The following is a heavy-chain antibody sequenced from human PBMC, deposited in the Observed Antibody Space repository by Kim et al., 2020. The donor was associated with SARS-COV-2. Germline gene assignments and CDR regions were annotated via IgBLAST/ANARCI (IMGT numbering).Heavy chain of an antibody. CDR3: ARDLNSPYYDSSGYPGGF. CDR2: IIPIFGTA. D-gene: IGHD3-22*01. CDR1: GGTFSSYA. J-gene: IGHJ4*02. Sequence: SVKVSCKASGGTFSSYAISWVRQAPGQGLEWMGGIIPIFGTANYAQKFQGRVTITADESTSTAYMELSSLRSEDTAVYYCARDLNSPYYDSSGYPGGFWGQGTLVTVSS. V-gene: IGHV1-69*13.